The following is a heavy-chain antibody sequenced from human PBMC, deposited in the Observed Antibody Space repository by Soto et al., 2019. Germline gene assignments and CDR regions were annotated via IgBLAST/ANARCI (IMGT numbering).Heavy chain of an antibody. Sequence: GGSLRLSCAASGFTFSSYAMSWVRQAPGKGLEWVSVIYSGSSTYYADSVKGRFTISRDNSKNTLYLQMNSLRAEDTAVYYCASDCSSTSCFDYWGQGTLVTVSS. CDR1: GFTFSSYA. CDR3: ASDCSSTSCFDY. CDR2: IYSGSST. D-gene: IGHD2-2*01. V-gene: IGHV3-66*01. J-gene: IGHJ4*02.